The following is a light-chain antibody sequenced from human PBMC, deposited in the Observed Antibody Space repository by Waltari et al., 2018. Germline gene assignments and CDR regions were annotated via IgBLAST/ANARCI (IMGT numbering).Light chain of an antibody. Sequence: EIVLTQSPGTLSLSAGERATLSCRASQRVSSRYLAWYQQKPGQAPRLLIYGASSRATGIPDMFSGRGSGTDFTRTISRLVPEDFAVYYCQQYGSSPPITFGQGTRLEIK. J-gene: IGKJ5*01. CDR1: QRVSSRY. CDR2: GAS. CDR3: QQYGSSPPIT. V-gene: IGKV3-20*01.